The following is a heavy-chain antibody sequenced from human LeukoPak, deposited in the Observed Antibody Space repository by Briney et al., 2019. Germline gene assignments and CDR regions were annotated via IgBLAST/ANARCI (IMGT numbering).Heavy chain of an antibody. Sequence: GGSLRLSCAASGLTVSRTYLIWVRQAPGKGLEWASSIYTGGTTYYADSVKGRFTISRDNSKNTLHLQLTSLRADDTALYFCARGTLRSGYDSWGQGTLVTVSS. CDR2: IYTGGTT. D-gene: IGHD5-12*01. J-gene: IGHJ4*02. CDR1: GLTVSRTY. CDR3: ARGTLRSGYDS. V-gene: IGHV3-66*01.